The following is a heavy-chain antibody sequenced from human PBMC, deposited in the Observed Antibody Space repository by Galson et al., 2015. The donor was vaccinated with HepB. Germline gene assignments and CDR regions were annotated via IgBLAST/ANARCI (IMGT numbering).Heavy chain of an antibody. J-gene: IGHJ4*02. D-gene: IGHD6-19*01. CDR3: ARETSSGWYRVGPPDY. CDR1: GGSISSGDYY. CDR2: IYYSGST. V-gene: IGHV4-30-4*01. Sequence: TLSLTCTVSGGSISSGDYYWSWIRQPPGKGLEWIGYIYYSGSTYYNPSLKSRVTISVDTSKNQFSLKLSSVTAADTAVYYCARETSSGWYRVGPPDYWGQGTLVTVSS.